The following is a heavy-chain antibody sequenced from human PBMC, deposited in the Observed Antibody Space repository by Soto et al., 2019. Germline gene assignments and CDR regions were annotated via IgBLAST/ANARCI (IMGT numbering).Heavy chain of an antibody. J-gene: IGHJ3*02. CDR2: IIPIFGTA. D-gene: IGHD4-17*01. V-gene: IGHV1-69*01. CDR1: GGTFSSYA. Sequence: QVQLVQSGAEVKKPGSSVKVSCKASGGTFSSYAISWVRQAPGQGLEWMGGIIPIFGTANYAQKLQGRVTINADESTSTAYMELGSLRSEDTAVYYCAREPTVTTRSHDAFEIWFQGTMVTVSP. CDR3: AREPTVTTRSHDAFEI.